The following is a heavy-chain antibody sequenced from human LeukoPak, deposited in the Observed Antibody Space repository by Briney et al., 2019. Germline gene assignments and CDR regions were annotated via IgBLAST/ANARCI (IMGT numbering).Heavy chain of an antibody. J-gene: IGHJ3*02. CDR3: ARATHTSGWYDGAFDI. V-gene: IGHV3-11*01. D-gene: IGHD6-19*01. Sequence: GGSLRLSCAASGFTFSDYYMSWIRQAPGKGLEWVSYISSSGVTIYYTDSVKGRFTISRDNAENSLYLQMNSLRAEDTAVYYCARATHTSGWYDGAFDIWGQGTMVTVSS. CDR2: ISSSGVTI. CDR1: GFTFSDYY.